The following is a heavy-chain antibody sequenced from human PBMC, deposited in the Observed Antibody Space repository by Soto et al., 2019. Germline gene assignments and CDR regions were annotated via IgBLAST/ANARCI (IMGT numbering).Heavy chain of an antibody. V-gene: IGHV2-5*02. CDR3: VQRSSFGEFFY. J-gene: IGHJ4*02. Sequence: QITLKESGPTLVKPTQTLTLTCTFSGFSLTTSRVGVGWIRQPPGKTLEWLALIYWDDNKRYSPSLKNRLTITKDTSKNQVVLTMTNMDPVDTATFYCVQRSSFGEFFYWGQGTLVTVSS. D-gene: IGHD3-10*01. CDR2: IYWDDNK. CDR1: GFSLTTSRVG.